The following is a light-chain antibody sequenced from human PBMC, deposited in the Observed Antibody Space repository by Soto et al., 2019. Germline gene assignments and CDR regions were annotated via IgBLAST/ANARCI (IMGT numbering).Light chain of an antibody. Sequence: DIQMTQSPSTLSASVGDRVTITCRASQNIGTWLAWYHQNPGKAPKLLIYDASSLKTGVPSRASGGGSGTEFTLTINGLQPDDFATYYCQQYNTYPYTFGQGTKVDIK. CDR2: DAS. V-gene: IGKV1-5*01. J-gene: IGKJ2*01. CDR1: QNIGTW. CDR3: QQYNTYPYT.